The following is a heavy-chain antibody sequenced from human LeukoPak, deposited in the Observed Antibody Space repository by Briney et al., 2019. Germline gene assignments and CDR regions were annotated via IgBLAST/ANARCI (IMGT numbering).Heavy chain of an antibody. CDR1: GFPFNGYA. CDR2: ISGDGGST. V-gene: IGHV3-43*02. CDR3: AKDLASVYDAFNV. J-gene: IGHJ3*01. Sequence: PGGSLRLSCAASGFPFNGYAMDWVRQAPGRGLEWVSLISGDGGSTYYADSVKGRFTISRDNSKNSLYLQMNSLRTEDTALYYCAKDLASVYDAFNVWSQGTMVTVSS.